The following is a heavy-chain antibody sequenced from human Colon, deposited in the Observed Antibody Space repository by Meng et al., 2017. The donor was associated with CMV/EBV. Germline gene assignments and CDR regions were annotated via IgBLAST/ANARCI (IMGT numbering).Heavy chain of an antibody. CDR1: GFTFDDYT. J-gene: IGHJ4*02. Sequence: GESLKISCAASGFTFDDYTMQWVRQAPGKGLEWVSLISWDGGDTYYADSVKGRFTISRDNRKNSLYLQMNSLRTEDTALYYCGKDLGGHYDYWGQGTLVTVSS. V-gene: IGHV3-43*01. CDR2: ISWDGGDT. D-gene: IGHD3-10*01. CDR3: GKDLGGHYDY.